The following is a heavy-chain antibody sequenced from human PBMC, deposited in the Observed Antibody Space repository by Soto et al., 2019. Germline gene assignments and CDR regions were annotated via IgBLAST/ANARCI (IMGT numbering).Heavy chain of an antibody. V-gene: IGHV4-4*07. CDR3: ARDISISPGIAAAGNWFDP. J-gene: IGHJ5*02. D-gene: IGHD6-13*01. Sequence: SETLSLTCTVSGGSISSYYWSWIRQPAGKGLEWIGRIYTSGSTNYNPSLKSRVTMSVDTSKNQFSLKLSSVTAADTAVYYCARDISISPGIAAAGNWFDPWGQGTLLTVSS. CDR2: IYTSGST. CDR1: GGSISSYY.